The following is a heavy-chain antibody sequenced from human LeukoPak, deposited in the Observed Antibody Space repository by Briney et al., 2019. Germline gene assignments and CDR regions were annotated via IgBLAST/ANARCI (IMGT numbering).Heavy chain of an antibody. V-gene: IGHV3-23*01. Sequence: GGTLRLSCAASEFTFSTYGMSWVRQAPGKGLEWVSAVSSTGGTTYYADSVKGRFTISRDNSKNTLFLQMNSLRAEDTAVYYCARSLGYCSGGSCYLGAFDIWGQGTMVTVSS. CDR3: ARSLGYCSGGSCYLGAFDI. CDR1: EFTFSTYG. D-gene: IGHD2-15*01. CDR2: VSSTGGTT. J-gene: IGHJ3*02.